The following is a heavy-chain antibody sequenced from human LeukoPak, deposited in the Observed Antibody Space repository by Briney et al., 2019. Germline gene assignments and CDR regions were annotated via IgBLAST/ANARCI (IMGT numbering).Heavy chain of an antibody. CDR2: INHSGST. CDR1: GGSISGYY. J-gene: IGHJ5*02. V-gene: IGHV4-34*01. CDR3: ARSAYDYVWGSYRSHNWFDP. Sequence: SETLSLTCTVSGGSISGYYWSWIRQPPGKGLEWIGEINHSGSTNYNPSLKSRVTISVDTSKNQFSLKLSSVTAADTAVYYCARSAYDYVWGSYRSHNWFDPWGQGTLVTVSS. D-gene: IGHD3-16*02.